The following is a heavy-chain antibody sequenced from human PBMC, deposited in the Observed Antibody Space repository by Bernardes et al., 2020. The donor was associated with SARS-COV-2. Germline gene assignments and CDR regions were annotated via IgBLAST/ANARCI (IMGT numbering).Heavy chain of an antibody. CDR3: ALPPTNYDRYAMDL. D-gene: IGHD3-22*01. CDR1: GYTFTGYY. Sequence: ASVKVSCKASGYTFTGYYIHWVRLAPGQGLEWMGWINPNSGGTNYAQKFQGRVTMTRDTSISTAYLELSSLRSDDTAVYYCALPPTNYDRYAMDLWGQGTTVTVSS. CDR2: INPNSGGT. V-gene: IGHV1-2*02. J-gene: IGHJ6*02.